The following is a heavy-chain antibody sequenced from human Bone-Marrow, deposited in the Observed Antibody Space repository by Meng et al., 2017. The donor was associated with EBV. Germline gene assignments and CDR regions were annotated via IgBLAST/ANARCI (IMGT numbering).Heavy chain of an antibody. CDR2: ISAYNGDT. CDR1: GYTFTSYG. Sequence: VGSRVEVKKPGALVKVYCKAVGYTFTSYGISWARQAPGQGLEWMGWISAYNGDTNYAQKLQGRVNMTTDTSTSTAYMELRSLRSDDTAVYYCAREKGKYCSRTSCLPDYWGQGTLVTVSS. V-gene: IGHV1-18*01. CDR3: AREKGKYCSRTSCLPDY. J-gene: IGHJ4*02. D-gene: IGHD2-2*01.